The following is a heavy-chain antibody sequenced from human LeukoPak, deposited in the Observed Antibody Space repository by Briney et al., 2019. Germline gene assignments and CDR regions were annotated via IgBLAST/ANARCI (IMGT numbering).Heavy chain of an antibody. J-gene: IGHJ4*02. V-gene: IGHV3-48*01. CDR2: ISSSSSTI. CDR3: ARVHIAAAGTEDDY. CDR1: GFTFSSYG. D-gene: IGHD6-13*01. Sequence: PGGSLRLSCAASGFTFSSYGMNWVRQAPGKGLEWVSYISSSSSTIYYADSVKGRFTISRDNAKNSLYLQMNSLRAEDTAVYYCARVHIAAAGTEDDYWGQGTLVTVSS.